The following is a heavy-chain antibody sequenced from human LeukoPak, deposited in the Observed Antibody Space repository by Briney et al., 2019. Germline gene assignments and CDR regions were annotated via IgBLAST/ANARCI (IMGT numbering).Heavy chain of an antibody. J-gene: IGHJ4*02. V-gene: IGHV3-23*01. CDR2: IFGSGGSP. CDR1: GFTFGSHA. D-gene: IGHD5-18*01. Sequence: PGGSLRLSCEASGFTFGSHAMYWVRQAPGKGLEWVAGIFGSGGSPHYADSVKGRFTISRDNPRNTVYLQINSLRDDDTAVYYCGKTTVGYSSGQKPAWPVDFWGQGTPVTVSS. CDR3: GKTTVGYSSGQKPAWPVDF.